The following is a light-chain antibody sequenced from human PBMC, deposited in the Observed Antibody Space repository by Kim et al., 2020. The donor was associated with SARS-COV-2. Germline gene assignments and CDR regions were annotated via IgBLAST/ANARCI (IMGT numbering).Light chain of an antibody. CDR1: QGISKE. CDR3: KKYNGAPWM. CDR2: AAS. J-gene: IGKJ1*01. V-gene: IGKV1-27*01. Sequence: SVCMGDRLTITWRESQGISKELVWYQQKSGNASKLLIFAASALQSGVPTRFSGSGSGTDFTLTISSLQPGDVATYHCKKYNGAPWMCGQGTKVEI.